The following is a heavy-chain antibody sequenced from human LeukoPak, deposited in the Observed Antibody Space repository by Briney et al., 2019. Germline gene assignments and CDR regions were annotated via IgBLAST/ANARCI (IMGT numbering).Heavy chain of an antibody. J-gene: IGHJ4*02. CDR2: ISGSGSGGST. Sequence: GGSLRLSCAASGFTFSSSAMSWVRQAPGKGLEWVSNISGSGSGGSTYYADSVKGRFTISRDNSKNTLYLQMNSLRAEDTAVYYCAKLQPVAGTLTDYWGQGTLVTVSS. V-gene: IGHV3-23*01. D-gene: IGHD6-19*01. CDR3: AKLQPVAGTLTDY. CDR1: GFTFSSSA.